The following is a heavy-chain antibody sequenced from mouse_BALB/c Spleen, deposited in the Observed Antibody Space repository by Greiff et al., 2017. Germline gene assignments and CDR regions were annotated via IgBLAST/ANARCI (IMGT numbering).Heavy chain of an antibody. CDR2: IDPENGDT. D-gene: IGHD1-1*01. V-gene: IGHV14-4*02. J-gene: IGHJ2*01. CDR1: GFNIKDYY. Sequence: EVQLQQSGAELVRSGASVKLSCTASGFNIKDYYMHWVKQRPEQGLEWIGWIDPENGDTEYAPKFQGKATMTADTSSNTAYLQLSSLTSEDTAVYYCNACYGSSYVNYWGQGTTLTVSS. CDR3: NACYGSSYVNY.